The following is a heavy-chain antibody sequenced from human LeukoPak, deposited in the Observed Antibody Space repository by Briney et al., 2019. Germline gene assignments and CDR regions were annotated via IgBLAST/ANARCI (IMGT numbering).Heavy chain of an antibody. Sequence: GGSLRLSCAAPGFTFSSYSMNWVRQAPGKGLEWVSSISSRSSYIYNAESVKGRFTISRDNAKNSLYLQMNSLRAEDTAVYYCTRDRDDDSSGSIDDAFDIWGQGTMLTVSS. CDR1: GFTFSSYS. CDR2: ISSRSSYI. V-gene: IGHV3-21*01. CDR3: TRDRDDDSSGSIDDAFDI. J-gene: IGHJ3*02. D-gene: IGHD3-22*01.